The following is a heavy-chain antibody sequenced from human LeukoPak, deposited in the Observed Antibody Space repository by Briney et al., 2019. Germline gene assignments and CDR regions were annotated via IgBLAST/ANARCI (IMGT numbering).Heavy chain of an antibody. D-gene: IGHD1-26*01. CDR2: IIPIFGTA. J-gene: IGHJ6*03. CDR1: GGTFSSYA. CDR3: ARGRLGFGGSYYMDV. V-gene: IGHV1-69*05. Sequence: SVKVSCKASGGTFSSYAISWVRRAPGQGLEWMGGIIPIFGTANYAQKFQGRVTITTDESTSTAYMELSSLRSEDTAVYYCARGRLGFGGSYYMDVWGKGTTVTVSS.